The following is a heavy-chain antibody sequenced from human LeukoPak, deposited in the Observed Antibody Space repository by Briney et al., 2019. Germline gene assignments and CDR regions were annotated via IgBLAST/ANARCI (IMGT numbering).Heavy chain of an antibody. CDR1: GGTFSSYA. CDR2: IIPIFGTA. Sequence: SVKVSCKASGGTFSSYAISWVRQAPGQGLEWMGGIIPIFGTANYAQKFQGRVTITADESTSTAYMELSSLRSEDTAVYYCARTEDFWSGYWDYWGQGTLVTVSS. J-gene: IGHJ4*02. V-gene: IGHV1-69*13. CDR3: ARTEDFWSGYWDY. D-gene: IGHD3-3*01.